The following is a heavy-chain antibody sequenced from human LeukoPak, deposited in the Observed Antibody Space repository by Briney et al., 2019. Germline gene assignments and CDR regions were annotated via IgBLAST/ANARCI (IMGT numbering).Heavy chain of an antibody. CDR1: GFTFSSYA. D-gene: IGHD6-13*01. J-gene: IGHJ4*02. CDR3: AKDPRVAAAGIRGYFDY. Sequence: GGSLRLSCAASGFTFSSYAMSWVRQAPGKGLEWVSAISGSGGSTYYADSVKGRFTISRDNSKNTLYLQMNSLRAEDTAVYYCAKDPRVAAAGIRGYFDYWGQGTLVTVSS. CDR2: ISGSGGST. V-gene: IGHV3-23*01.